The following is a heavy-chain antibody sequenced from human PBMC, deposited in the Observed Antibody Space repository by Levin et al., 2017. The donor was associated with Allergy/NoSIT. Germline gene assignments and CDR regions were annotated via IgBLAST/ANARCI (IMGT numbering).Heavy chain of an antibody. CDR2: IYAGDSDT. CDR1: GYIFTTYW. J-gene: IGHJ3*01. V-gene: IGHV5-51*01. Sequence: LGESLKISCQGPGYIFTTYWIGWVRQMPGKGLEWMGIIYAGDSDTKYSPSFQGQVTFSADRSINTAYLQWSSLKASDTAIYYCGALNSGAFTFWGQGTMVTVSS. CDR3: GALNSGAFTF. D-gene: IGHD3-10*01.